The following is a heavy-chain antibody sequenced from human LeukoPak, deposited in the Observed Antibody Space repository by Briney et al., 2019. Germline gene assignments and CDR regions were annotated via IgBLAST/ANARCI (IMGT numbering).Heavy chain of an antibody. Sequence: GESLKISCKGSGYIFTNYWIAWVRQMPGKGLEWMGIINPVNSDTTYSPSFRGQVTMSVDKSIESAYLQWSSLEASDTAIYYCARHDLPVGCTSSNFPYGSWFDPWGQGTLVTVSP. D-gene: IGHD1-26*01. V-gene: IGHV5-51*01. J-gene: IGHJ5*02. CDR3: ARHDLPVGCTSSNFPYGSWFDP. CDR2: INPVNSDT. CDR1: GYIFTNYW.